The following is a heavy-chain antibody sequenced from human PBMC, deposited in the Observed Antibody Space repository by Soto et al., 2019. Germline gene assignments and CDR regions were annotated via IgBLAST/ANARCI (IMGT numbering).Heavy chain of an antibody. J-gene: IGHJ5*02. D-gene: IGHD5-12*01. CDR3: ARGQSSGYDDNWFDP. V-gene: IGHV4-59*01. Sequence: LSLTCTVSGGSISSYYWSWIRQPPGKGLEWIGYIYYSGSTNYNPSLKSRVTISVDTSKNQFSLKLSSVTAADTAVYYCARGQSSGYDDNWFDPWGPGTLVTVSS. CDR2: IYYSGST. CDR1: GGSISSYY.